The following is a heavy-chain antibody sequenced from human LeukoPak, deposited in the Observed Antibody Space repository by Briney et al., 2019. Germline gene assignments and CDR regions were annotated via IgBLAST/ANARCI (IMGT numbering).Heavy chain of an antibody. J-gene: IGHJ5*02. V-gene: IGHV4-34*01. CDR2: INHSGST. D-gene: IGHD3-10*01. CDR1: GGSFSGYY. Sequence: PSETLSLTCAVYGGSFSGYYWSWIRQPSGKGLEWIGEINHSGSTNYSPSLKSRVTISVDTSKNQFSLKLSSVTAADTAVYYCARKYYYGSGSYYAPYNWFDPWGQGTLVTVSS. CDR3: ARKYYYGSGSYYAPYNWFDP.